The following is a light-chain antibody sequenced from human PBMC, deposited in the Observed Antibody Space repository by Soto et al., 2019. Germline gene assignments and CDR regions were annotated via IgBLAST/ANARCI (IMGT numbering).Light chain of an antibody. CDR1: SFNIGDNA. J-gene: IGLJ1*01. CDR3: SAWDDTLNGFV. Sequence: QSVLTQPPSVAEAPRQRVTISCSGSSFNIGDNAVNWYQQFPGKAPKLLIYYDDLLPSGVSDRFSGSKSGTSASLVISRLQSDDEADYYCSAWDDTLNGFVFGTGTKLTVL. CDR2: YDD. V-gene: IGLV1-36*01.